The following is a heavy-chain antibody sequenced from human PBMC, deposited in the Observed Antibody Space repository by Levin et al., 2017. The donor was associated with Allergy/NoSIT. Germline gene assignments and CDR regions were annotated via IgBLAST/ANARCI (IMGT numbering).Heavy chain of an antibody. CDR1: GYSFTSYW. CDR3: ARPPPYSSGWYGDAFDI. V-gene: IGHV5-51*01. J-gene: IGHJ3*02. Sequence: GESLKISCKGSGYSFTSYWIGWVRQMPGKGLEWMGIIYPGDSDTRYSPSFQGQVTISADKSISTAYLQWSSLKASDTAMYYCARPPPYSSGWYGDAFDIWGQGTMVTVSS. D-gene: IGHD6-19*01. CDR2: IYPGDSDT.